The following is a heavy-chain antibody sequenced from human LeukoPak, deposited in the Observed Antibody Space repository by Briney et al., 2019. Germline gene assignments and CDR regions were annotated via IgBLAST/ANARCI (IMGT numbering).Heavy chain of an antibody. CDR2: INSDGSST. D-gene: IGHD3-22*01. CDR3: ARSRDSSGYYFGR. J-gene: IGHJ4*02. V-gene: IGHV3-74*01. Sequence: GGSLRLSCAASGFTFSSYWMHWVRQAPGKWLVWVSRINSDGSSTSYADSVKGRFTISRDNAKNTLYLQMNSLRAEDTAVYYCARSRDSSGYYFGRWGQGTLVTVSS. CDR1: GFTFSSYW.